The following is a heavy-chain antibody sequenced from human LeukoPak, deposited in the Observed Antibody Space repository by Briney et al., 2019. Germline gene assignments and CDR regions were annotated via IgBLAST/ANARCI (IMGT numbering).Heavy chain of an antibody. CDR1: GYTFTSYY. D-gene: IGHD1-26*01. CDR3: ATGLRWSYSRSFDY. V-gene: IGHV1-46*01. Sequence: ASVKVSCKASGYTFTSYYMHWVRQAPGQGLEWMGLINPSGSSTSYAQKFQGRVTMTEDTSTDTAYMELSSLRSEDTAVYYCATGLRWSYSRSFDYWGQGTLVTVSS. J-gene: IGHJ4*02. CDR2: INPSGSST.